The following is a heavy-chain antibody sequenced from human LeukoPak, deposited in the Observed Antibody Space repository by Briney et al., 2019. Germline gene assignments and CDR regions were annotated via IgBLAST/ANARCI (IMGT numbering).Heavy chain of an antibody. V-gene: IGHV4-34*01. CDR1: GASISDYY. CDR2: INHSGST. J-gene: IGHJ4*02. Sequence: KPSETLSLTCTVSGASISDYYWSWIRQPPGKGLEWIGEINHSGSTNYNPSPKSRVTISVDTSKNQFSLKLSSVTAADTAVYYCARSFYSTLVDYWGQGTLVTVSS. D-gene: IGHD3-22*01. CDR3: ARSFYSTLVDY.